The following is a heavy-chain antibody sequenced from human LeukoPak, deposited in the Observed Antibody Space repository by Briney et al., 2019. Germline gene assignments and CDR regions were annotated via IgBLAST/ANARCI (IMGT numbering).Heavy chain of an antibody. Sequence: SQTLSLTCTVSGGSISSGDYYWSWIRQPPGKGLEWIGYIYYSGSTNYNPSLKSRVTISVDTSKNQFSLKLSSVTAADTAVYYCATGYCSGGSCLFDYWGQGTLVTVSS. J-gene: IGHJ4*02. D-gene: IGHD2-15*01. CDR1: GGSISSGDYY. V-gene: IGHV4-61*08. CDR2: IYYSGST. CDR3: ATGYCSGGSCLFDY.